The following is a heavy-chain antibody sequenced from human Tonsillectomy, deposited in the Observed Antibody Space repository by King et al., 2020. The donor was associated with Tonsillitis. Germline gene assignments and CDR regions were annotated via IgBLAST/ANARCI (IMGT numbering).Heavy chain of an antibody. D-gene: IGHD6-13*01. Sequence: VQPQESGPGLVKPSQTLSLTCTVSGGSISSGGYYWSWIRQHPGKGLEWIGYIHYSGNTYYNPSLKSRVTISVDTSKNQFSLKLTSVKAADTAVFYCAGGGDISAAGRFDYWGQGTLVTVSS. CDR1: GGSISSGGYY. V-gene: IGHV4-31*03. CDR3: AGGGDISAAGRFDY. CDR2: IHYSGNT. J-gene: IGHJ4*02.